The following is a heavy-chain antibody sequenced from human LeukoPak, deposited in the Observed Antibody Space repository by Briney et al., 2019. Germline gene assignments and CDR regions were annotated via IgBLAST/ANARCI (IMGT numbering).Heavy chain of an antibody. J-gene: IGHJ4*02. CDR2: IIPIFGTE. CDR3: ARSSRYYDSSGLQAYYFDY. Sequence: ASVKVSCKASGGTFSSYAISWVRQAPGQGLEWMGGIIPIFGTENYAQKFQGRVTITADESTSTAYMELSSLRSEDTAVYYCARSSRYYDSSGLQAYYFDYWGQGTLVTVSS. CDR1: GGTFSSYA. V-gene: IGHV1-69*13. D-gene: IGHD3-22*01.